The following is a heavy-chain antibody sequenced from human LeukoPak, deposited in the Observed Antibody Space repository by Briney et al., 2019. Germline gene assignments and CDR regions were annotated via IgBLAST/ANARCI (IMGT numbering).Heavy chain of an antibody. V-gene: IGHV1-3*01. CDR2: ISPGNGHT. Sequence: ASVKVSCKASGYTFGSYALYWARQAPGQTLECMGWISPGNGHTEYSQKLQDRVTITRDTSANTAYMELSSLRSEDTAVYYCARCDYYGSGTYYNVGHLYNMDVWGKGTTVTVSS. CDR3: ARCDYYGSGTYYNVGHLYNMDV. D-gene: IGHD3-10*01. CDR1: GYTFGSYA. J-gene: IGHJ6*04.